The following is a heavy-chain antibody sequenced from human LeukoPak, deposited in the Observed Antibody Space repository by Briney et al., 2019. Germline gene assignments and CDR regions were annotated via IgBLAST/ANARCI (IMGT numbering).Heavy chain of an antibody. CDR2: INSGSTYM. D-gene: IGHD1-1*01. CDR1: GFTVSTNY. J-gene: IGHJ6*03. V-gene: IGHV3-21*01. CDR3: ARVEATTGRNYHYYYMDV. Sequence: GGSLRLSCAASGFTVSTNYMNWVRQAPGKGLEWVASINSGSTYMYYGDSVKGRFTISRDNAKNSLHLQMDSLRVEDTAVYFCARVEATTGRNYHYYYMDVWGKGTTVTVSS.